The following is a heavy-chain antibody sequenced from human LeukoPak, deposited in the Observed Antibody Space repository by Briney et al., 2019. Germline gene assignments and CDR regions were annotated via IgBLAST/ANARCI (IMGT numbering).Heavy chain of an antibody. V-gene: IGHV1-24*01. CDR1: RYTLTELS. CDR3: ATDYGNRYRRVFYMDV. CDR2: FDAEDGET. D-gene: IGHD4-11*01. Sequence: ASVKVSCKLSRYTLTELSMHWVRQAPGKGLEWMGGFDAEDGETIYVQKFQGRVTMTEDTSTDTAYMELSSLRSEDTAGYCCATDYGNRYRRVFYMDVWGKGTTVTVSS. J-gene: IGHJ6*03.